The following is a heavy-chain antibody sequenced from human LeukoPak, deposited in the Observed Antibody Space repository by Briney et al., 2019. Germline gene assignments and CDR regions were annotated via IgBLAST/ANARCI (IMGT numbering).Heavy chain of an antibody. Sequence: PGGSLRLSCAASGITFSASGMHWVRQAPGKGLEWVAMIWSDGSNQYYADSVKGRFTITRDNSKNTVYLQMDSLRAEDTAIYFCARDKGTRALDYWGQGVLVTVSS. V-gene: IGHV3-33*01. CDR3: ARDKGTRALDY. CDR2: IWSDGSNQ. D-gene: IGHD1-1*01. CDR1: GITFSASG. J-gene: IGHJ4*02.